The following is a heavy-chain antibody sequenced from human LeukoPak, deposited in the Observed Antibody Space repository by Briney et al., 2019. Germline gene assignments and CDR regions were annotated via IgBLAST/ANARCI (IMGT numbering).Heavy chain of an antibody. CDR3: ARVIATRPHYYYYMDV. CDR2: ISNSGRTI. CDR1: GFTFSDHY. Sequence: GGSLRLPCAASGFTFSDHYMSWIRQAPGKGLEWVSYISNSGRTIYYADSVKGRFIISRDNAKNSLYLQTNSLRDEDTAVYYCARVIATRPHYYYYMDVWGKGTTVTVSS. D-gene: IGHD6-6*01. J-gene: IGHJ6*03. V-gene: IGHV3-11*04.